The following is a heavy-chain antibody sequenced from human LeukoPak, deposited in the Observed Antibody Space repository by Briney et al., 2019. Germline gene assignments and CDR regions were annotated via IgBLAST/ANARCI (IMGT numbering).Heavy chain of an antibody. Sequence: SETLSLTCTVSGGSLSSYYWSWIRQPPGKGLEWIGYIYYSGSTNYNPSLKSRVTISVDTSRNQFSLKLSSVTAADTAVYYCARAQYSSGWRDAFDIWGQGTMVTVSS. V-gene: IGHV4-59*01. CDR1: GGSLSSYY. D-gene: IGHD6-19*01. CDR2: IYYSGST. J-gene: IGHJ3*02. CDR3: ARAQYSSGWRDAFDI.